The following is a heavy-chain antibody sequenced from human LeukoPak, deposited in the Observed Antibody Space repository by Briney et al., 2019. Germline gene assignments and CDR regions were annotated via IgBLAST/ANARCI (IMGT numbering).Heavy chain of an antibody. CDR1: GGSISSYY. J-gene: IGHJ4*02. CDR2: IYYSGST. D-gene: IGHD4-17*01. Sequence: SETLSLTCTVSGGSISSYYWSWFRQPPGKGREGFGYIYYSGSTNYNPSLKSRVTISVDTSKNQFSLKLSSVTAADTAVYYCARLPDYGDYSYYFDYWGQGTLVTVSS. V-gene: IGHV4-59*08. CDR3: ARLPDYGDYSYYFDY.